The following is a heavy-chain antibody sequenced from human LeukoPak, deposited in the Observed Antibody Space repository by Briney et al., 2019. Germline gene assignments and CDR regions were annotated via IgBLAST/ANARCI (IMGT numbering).Heavy chain of an antibody. V-gene: IGHV3-64D*06. CDR1: GFTFSSYA. Sequence: GGSLRLSCSASGFTFSSYAMHWVRQAPGKGLEYVSATSSNGGSTYYADSVKGRFTISRDNSKNTLYLQMSSLRAEDTAVYYCVKGLGYCSGGSCYTATDYWGQGTLVTVSS. D-gene: IGHD2-15*01. CDR2: TSSNGGST. CDR3: VKGLGYCSGGSCYTATDY. J-gene: IGHJ4*02.